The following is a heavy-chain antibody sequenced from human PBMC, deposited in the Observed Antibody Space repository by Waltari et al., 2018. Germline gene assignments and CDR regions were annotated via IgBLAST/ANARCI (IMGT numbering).Heavy chain of an antibody. J-gene: IGHJ6*02. CDR3: ARYGDYENYYYGMDV. CDR2: IYYSGST. V-gene: IGHV4-59*11. Sequence: QVQLQESGPGLVKPSETLSLTCTVSGGSISSHYWSWIRQPPGKGLEWIGYIYYSGSTNYNPSLKSRVTISVDTAKNQFSLKLSSVTAADTAVYYCARYGDYENYYYGMDVWGQGTTVTVSS. D-gene: IGHD4-17*01. CDR1: GGSISSHY.